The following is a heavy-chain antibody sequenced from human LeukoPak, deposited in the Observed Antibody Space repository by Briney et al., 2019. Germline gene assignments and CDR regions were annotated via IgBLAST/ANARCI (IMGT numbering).Heavy chain of an antibody. V-gene: IGHV3-30-3*01. CDR1: GFTFSSYA. D-gene: IGHD6-13*01. J-gene: IGHJ3*02. CDR3: ARALNIAGWGLDI. Sequence: GGSLRLSCAASGFTFSSYAMRWVRQAPGKGLEWVAVISYDGSNKYYADSVKGRFTISRDNSKNTLYLQMNSLRAEDTAVYYCARALNIAGWGLDIWGQGTMVTVSS. CDR2: ISYDGSNK.